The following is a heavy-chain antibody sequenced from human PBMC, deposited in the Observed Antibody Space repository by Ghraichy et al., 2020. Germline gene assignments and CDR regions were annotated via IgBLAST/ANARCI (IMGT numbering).Heavy chain of an antibody. Sequence: ASVKVSCKASGYTFTSYDINWVRQATGQGLEWLGWMNPNSANTGYAQNFRGRVTMTRDTSITTAYMELSSLRSDDTAVYYCTRGRPASFDYWGQGTLVTVSS. CDR3: TRGRPASFDY. J-gene: IGHJ4*02. D-gene: IGHD2-2*01. CDR2: MNPNSANT. CDR1: GYTFTSYD. V-gene: IGHV1-8*02.